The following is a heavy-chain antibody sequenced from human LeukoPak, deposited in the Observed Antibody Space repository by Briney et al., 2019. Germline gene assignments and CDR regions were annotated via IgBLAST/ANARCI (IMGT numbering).Heavy chain of an antibody. CDR1: GSSISSSSYY. V-gene: IGHV4-39*07. Sequence: SETLSLTCTVSGSSISSSSYYWGWIRQPPGKGLEWIGSIYYSGSTYYNPSLKSRVTISVDTSKNQFSLKLSSVTAADTAVYYCARAGTNLGDYDYWGQGTLVTVSS. CDR2: IYYSGST. D-gene: IGHD4-17*01. J-gene: IGHJ4*02. CDR3: ARAGTNLGDYDY.